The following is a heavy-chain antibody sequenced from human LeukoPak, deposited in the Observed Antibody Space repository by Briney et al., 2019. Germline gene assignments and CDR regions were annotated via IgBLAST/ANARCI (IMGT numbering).Heavy chain of an antibody. CDR2: IYTSGST. D-gene: IGHD5-24*01. J-gene: IGHJ5*02. V-gene: IGHV4-4*07. CDR3: ARDSGDGYGPYNWFDP. CDR1: GGSISSYY. Sequence: PSETLSLTCTVSGGSISSYYWSWIRQPAGKGLEWIGRIYTSGSTNYNPSLKSRVTISVDTSKNQFSLKLSSVTAADTAVYYCARDSGDGYGPYNWFDPWGQGTLVTVSS.